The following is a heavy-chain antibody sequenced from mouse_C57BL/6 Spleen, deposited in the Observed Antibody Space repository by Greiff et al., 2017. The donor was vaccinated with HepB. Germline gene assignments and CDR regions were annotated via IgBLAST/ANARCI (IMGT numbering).Heavy chain of an antibody. V-gene: IGHV6-6*01. CDR1: GFTFSDAW. Sequence: EVKLMESGGGLVQPGGSMKLSCAASGFTFSDAWMDWVRQSPEKGLEWVAEIRNKANNHATYYAESVKGRFTISRDDSKSSVYLQMNSLRAEDTGIYYCTLGHYYYGSSYYFDYWGQGTTLTVSS. CDR2: IRNKANNHAT. J-gene: IGHJ2*01. CDR3: TLGHYYYGSSYYFDY. D-gene: IGHD1-1*01.